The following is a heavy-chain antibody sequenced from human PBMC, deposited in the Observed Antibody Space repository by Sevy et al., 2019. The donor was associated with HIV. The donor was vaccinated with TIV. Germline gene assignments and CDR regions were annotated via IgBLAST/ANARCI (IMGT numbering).Heavy chain of an antibody. CDR2: IYYSGST. CDR3: ARVPRTRSIAAAALYYFDY. V-gene: IGHV4-59*01. J-gene: IGHJ4*02. D-gene: IGHD6-13*01. CDR1: GGSIRTFY. Sequence: ETLSLTCTVSGGSIRTFYWSWIRQPPGKGLEWIGYIYYSGSTNYNPSLKSRVTISVDTSKNQFSLKLSSVTAADTAVYYCARVPRTRSIAAAALYYFDYWGQGTLVTVSS.